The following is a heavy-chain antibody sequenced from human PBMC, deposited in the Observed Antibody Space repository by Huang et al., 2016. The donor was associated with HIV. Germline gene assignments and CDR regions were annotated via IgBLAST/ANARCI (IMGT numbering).Heavy chain of an antibody. Sequence: QVQLVQSGSELKKPGASVKVSCKASGFTFTSYAMNWVRQATGQGLEWMGWINPPTGHPTYAQGFTGRFVFSLDTSVSTAYLQISSLKAEDTAVYYCASSPREVFGVFDYWGQGTLVTVSS. CDR3: ASSPREVFGVFDY. J-gene: IGHJ4*02. V-gene: IGHV7-4-1*02. CDR1: GFTFTSYA. D-gene: IGHD3-3*01. CDR2: INPPTGHP.